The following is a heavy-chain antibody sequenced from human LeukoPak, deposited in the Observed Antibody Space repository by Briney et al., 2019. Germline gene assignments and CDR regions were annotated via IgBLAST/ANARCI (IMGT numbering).Heavy chain of an antibody. CDR3: ARRLATIGFDY. Sequence: SETLSLTCTVSGGSISSGDYYWSWIRQPPGKGLEWIGYIYYSGSTNYNPSLKSRVTISVDKSKNQFSLKLSSVTAADTAVYYCARRLATIGFDYWGQGTLVTVSS. CDR1: GGSISSGDYY. D-gene: IGHD5-12*01. J-gene: IGHJ4*02. CDR2: IYYSGST. V-gene: IGHV4-30-4*08.